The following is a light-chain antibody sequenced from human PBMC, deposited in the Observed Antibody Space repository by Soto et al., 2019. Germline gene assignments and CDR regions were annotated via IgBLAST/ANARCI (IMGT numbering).Light chain of an antibody. V-gene: IGKV3-20*01. CDR1: QSITSNY. CDR3: QLYGSPLTWT. Sequence: EVVLTQSPGTVSLSPGERATLSCRASQSITSNYLAWYQQKPGQAPRLLIYAASSRATGIPDRFSGSGSGTDFTVRSGRLEPEDFAGYYCQLYGSPLTWTFGQVTKVENK. CDR2: AAS. J-gene: IGKJ1*01.